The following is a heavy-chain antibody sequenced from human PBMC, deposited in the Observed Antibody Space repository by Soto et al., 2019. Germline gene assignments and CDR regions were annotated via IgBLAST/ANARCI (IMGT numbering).Heavy chain of an antibody. CDR2: IYYSGST. Sequence: PSETLSLTCTVSGGSISSYYWSWIRQPPGKGLEWIGYIYYSGSTNYNPSLKSRVTISVDTSKNQFSLKLSSVTAADTAVYYCARHLRYFDWLFPGPAFDYWGQGTLVTVSS. J-gene: IGHJ4*02. CDR1: GGSISSYY. CDR3: ARHLRYFDWLFPGPAFDY. V-gene: IGHV4-59*08. D-gene: IGHD3-9*01.